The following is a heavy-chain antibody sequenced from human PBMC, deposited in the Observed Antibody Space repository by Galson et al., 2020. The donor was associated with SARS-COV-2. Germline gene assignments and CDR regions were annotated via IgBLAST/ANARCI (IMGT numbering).Heavy chain of an antibody. D-gene: IGHD2-2*01. Sequence: GESLKISCATSWFSFSGSPMHWVRQASGRGLEWLGLISSRTKNYATAYAASVKGRFTISRDDSKNTAYLQMNSLKTEDTAVYYCTRHTSNCEFDLWGQGTLVTVSS. V-gene: IGHV3-73*01. CDR3: TRHTSNCEFDL. CDR1: WFSFSGSP. J-gene: IGHJ4*02. CDR2: ISSRTKNYAT.